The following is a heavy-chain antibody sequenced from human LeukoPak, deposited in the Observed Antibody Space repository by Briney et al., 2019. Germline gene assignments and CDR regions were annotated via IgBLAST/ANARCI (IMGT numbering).Heavy chain of an antibody. V-gene: IGHV3-23*01. Sequence: PGGSLRLSCVASGFTFTNYAMSWVRRAPGKGLEWVSSIVGSAGTTSHADSVKGRFTISRDNSKNTLYLQMNSLRAEDTAVYYCAKDDDNSVYYYPDYWGQGSLVTVSS. CDR2: IVGSAGTT. J-gene: IGHJ4*02. D-gene: IGHD3-22*01. CDR1: GFTFTNYA. CDR3: AKDDDNSVYYYPDY.